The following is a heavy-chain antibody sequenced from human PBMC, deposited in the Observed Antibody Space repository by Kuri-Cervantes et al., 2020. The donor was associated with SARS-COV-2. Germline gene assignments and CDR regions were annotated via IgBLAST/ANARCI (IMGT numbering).Heavy chain of an antibody. CDR2: ISSSSSYI. J-gene: IGHJ6*02. V-gene: IGHV3-21*01. D-gene: IGHD6-6*01. Sequence: GESLKISCSASGFTFSSYAMHWVRQAPGKGLEWVSSISSSSSYIYYADSVKGRFTISRDNAKNSLYLQMNSLRAEDTAVYYCARIVAARPYNYYGMDVWGRGTTVTVSS. CDR3: ARIVAARPYNYYGMDV. CDR1: GFTFSSYA.